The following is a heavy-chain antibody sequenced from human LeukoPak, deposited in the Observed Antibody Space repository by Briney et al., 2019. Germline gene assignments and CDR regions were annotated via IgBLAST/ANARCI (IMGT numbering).Heavy chain of an antibody. CDR2: ISSSSSYI. CDR1: GFTFSSYS. V-gene: IGHV3-21*01. Sequence: GGSLRLTCADSGFTFSSYSMNWVLQAPGKGLEWVSSISSSSSYIYYADSVKGRFTISRDNAKNSLYLQMNSLRAEDTAVYYCARGPRRVVGATKQYFDYWGQGTLVTVSS. CDR3: ARGPRRVVGATKQYFDY. J-gene: IGHJ4*02. D-gene: IGHD1-26*01.